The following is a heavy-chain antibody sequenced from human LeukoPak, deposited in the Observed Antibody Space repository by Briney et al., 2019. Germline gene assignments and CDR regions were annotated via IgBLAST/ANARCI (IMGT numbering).Heavy chain of an antibody. CDR2: IYSDGSRT. V-gene: IGHV3-64D*06. J-gene: IGHJ4*02. D-gene: IGHD6-19*01. CDR1: GFTFSSFA. Sequence: GGSLRLSCAASGFTFSSFAMHWVRQAPGKGLEYLSAIYSDGSRTYYADSVKGRFTTSRDNSKNTLYFEMSSLRVEDTAVYYCVKSPGSGWPVWGQGTQVIVSS. CDR3: VKSPGSGWPV.